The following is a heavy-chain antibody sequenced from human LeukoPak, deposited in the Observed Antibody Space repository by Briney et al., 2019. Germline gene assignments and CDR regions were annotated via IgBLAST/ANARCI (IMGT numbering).Heavy chain of an antibody. D-gene: IGHD2-2*01. CDR3: ARDVVVVPVASYYYYYMDV. V-gene: IGHV1-69*13. CDR2: IIPIFGTA. Sequence: SSVKVSCKASGGTFSSYAILWVRQAPGQGLEWMGGIIPIFGTANYAQKFQGRVTITADESTSTAYMELSSLRSEDTAVYYCARDVVVVPVASYYYYYMDVWGKGTTVTVSS. J-gene: IGHJ6*03. CDR1: GGTFSSYA.